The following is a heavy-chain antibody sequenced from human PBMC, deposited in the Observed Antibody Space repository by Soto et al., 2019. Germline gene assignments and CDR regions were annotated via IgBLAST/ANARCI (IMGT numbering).Heavy chain of an antibody. Sequence: EVQLVESGGGLVQPGRSLRLSCAASGFTFDDYAMHWVRQAPGKGLEWVSGISWNSGSIGYADSVKGRFTISRDNAKNSLDLEINRLRGEDTAFYYCGKDFGYVFGGVTPFGLWGQGTLVTVSS. CDR1: GFTFDDYA. V-gene: IGHV3-9*01. J-gene: IGHJ1*01. D-gene: IGHD3-16*01. CDR2: ISWNSGSI. CDR3: GKDFGYVFGGVTPFGL.